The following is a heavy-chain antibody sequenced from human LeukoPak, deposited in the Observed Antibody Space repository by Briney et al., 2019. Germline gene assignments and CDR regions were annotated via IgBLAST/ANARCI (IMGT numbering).Heavy chain of an antibody. Sequence: ASVKVSCKASGYTFTSYAKHWVRQAPGQRLEWMGWINAGNGNTKYLQKFQGRVTITRDTSASTAYMELGSLRSEDTAVYYCARPSRWLQYLYFDYWGQGTLVTVSS. CDR1: GYTFTSYA. J-gene: IGHJ4*02. V-gene: IGHV1-3*01. D-gene: IGHD5-24*01. CDR2: INAGNGNT. CDR3: ARPSRWLQYLYFDY.